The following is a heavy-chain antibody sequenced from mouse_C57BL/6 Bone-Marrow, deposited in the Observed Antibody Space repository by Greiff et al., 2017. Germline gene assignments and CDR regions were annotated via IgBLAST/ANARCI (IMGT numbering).Heavy chain of an antibody. CDR2: IYWDDDK. D-gene: IGHD1-1*01. CDR1: GFSLSTSGMG. Sequence: QVTLKECGPGILQSSQTLSLTCSFSGFSLSTSGMGVSWIRQPSGKGLEWLAHIYWDDDKRYNPSLKSRLTISKDTSRNQVFLKITSVDTADTATYYCARRARDYGIYFDVWGTGTTVTVSS. V-gene: IGHV8-12*01. J-gene: IGHJ1*03. CDR3: ARRARDYGIYFDV.